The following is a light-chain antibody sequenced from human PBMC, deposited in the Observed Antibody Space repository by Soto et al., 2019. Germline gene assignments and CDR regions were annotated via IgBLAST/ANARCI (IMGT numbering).Light chain of an antibody. J-gene: IGKJ1*01. Sequence: EIVMTQSPVTLSVSPGERATLSCRASQSVSSSYLAWYQQKPGQAPRLLIYGASSRATGIPDRFSCSGSGTDFTLTISRLEPEEFAVYYCQQYGSSPRTFGQGTKVEIK. CDR2: GAS. V-gene: IGKV3-20*01. CDR3: QQYGSSPRT. CDR1: QSVSSSY.